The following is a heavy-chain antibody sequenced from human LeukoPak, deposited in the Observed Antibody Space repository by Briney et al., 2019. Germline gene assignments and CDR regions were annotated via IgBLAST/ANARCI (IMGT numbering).Heavy chain of an antibody. CDR3: ARGGPVAAINYYYYGMDV. V-gene: IGHV1-46*01. J-gene: IGHJ6*04. CDR1: GYTFTSYY. CDR2: INPSGGST. D-gene: IGHD2-15*01. Sequence: ASVKVSCKASGYTFTSYYMHWVRQAPGQGLEWRGIINPSGGSTSYAQKFQGRVTMTRDTSTSTVYMELSSLRSEDTAVHYCARGGPVAAINYYYYGMDVWGKGTTVTVSS.